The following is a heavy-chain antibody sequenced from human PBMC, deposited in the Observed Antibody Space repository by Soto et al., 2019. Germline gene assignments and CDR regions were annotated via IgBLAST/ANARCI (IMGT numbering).Heavy chain of an antibody. CDR1: GFTFSSYA. Sequence: PGGSLRLSCAASGFTFSSYAMSWVRQAPGKGLEWVSAISGSGGSTYYADSVKGRFTISRDNSKNTLYLQMNSLRAEDTAVYYCAKTLQKYYYDSSGYYLANYWGQGTLVTVSS. CDR3: AKTLQKYYYDSSGYYLANY. V-gene: IGHV3-23*01. CDR2: ISGSGGST. D-gene: IGHD3-22*01. J-gene: IGHJ4*02.